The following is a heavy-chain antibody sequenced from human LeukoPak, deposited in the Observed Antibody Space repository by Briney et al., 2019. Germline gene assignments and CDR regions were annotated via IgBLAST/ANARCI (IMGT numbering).Heavy chain of an antibody. Sequence: GGSLRLSCAASGFTFSSYSMNWVRQAPGKWLEWVSYISSSSSTIYYADSVKGRFTISRDNAKNSLYLQMNSLRAEDTAVYYCARKSGSYYRYAFDIWGQGTMVTVSS. CDR2: ISSSSSTI. J-gene: IGHJ3*02. CDR1: GFTFSSYS. D-gene: IGHD1-26*01. CDR3: ARKSGSYYRYAFDI. V-gene: IGHV3-48*01.